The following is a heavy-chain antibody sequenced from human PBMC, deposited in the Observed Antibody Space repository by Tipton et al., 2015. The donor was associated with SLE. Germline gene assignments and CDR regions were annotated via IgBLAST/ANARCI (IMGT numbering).Heavy chain of an antibody. J-gene: IGHJ5*02. Sequence: SLRLSCAASGFTFSSYGMHWVRQAPGKGLEWVSSISSSSSYIYYADSVKGRFTISRDNAKNSLYLQMNSLRAEDTAVYYCAADVPVPTWGQGTLVTVSS. D-gene: IGHD1-14*01. CDR2: ISSSSSYI. CDR3: AADVPVPT. V-gene: IGHV3-21*01. CDR1: GFTFSSYG.